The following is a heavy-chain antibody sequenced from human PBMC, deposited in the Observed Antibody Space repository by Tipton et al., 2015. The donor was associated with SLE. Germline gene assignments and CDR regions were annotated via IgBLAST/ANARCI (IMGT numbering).Heavy chain of an antibody. V-gene: IGHV4-61*09. CDR2: IYMSGST. CDR1: GGSITRGHY. J-gene: IGHJ2*01. D-gene: IGHD3-22*01. Sequence: TLSLTCTVSGGSITRGHYWTWIRQPAGRGLEWIGHIYMSGSTNYNPSLKSRVTISQDTSKNQFSLKLTSVTAADTAVYYCARNWGNDAGGYYHWYIDLWGRGTLVTASS. CDR3: ARNWGNDAGGYYHWYIDL.